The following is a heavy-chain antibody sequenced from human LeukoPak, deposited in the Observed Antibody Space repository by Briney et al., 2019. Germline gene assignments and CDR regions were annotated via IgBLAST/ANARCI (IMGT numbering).Heavy chain of an antibody. Sequence: GGSLRLSCAASGCTFSSYWMSWVRQAPGQGLEWVANIKQYGSEKYYVDSVKGRFTISRDNAKNSLYLQMNSLRAEDTAVYYCARVYSSGWPYFDYWGQGTLVTVSS. CDR1: GCTFSSYW. V-gene: IGHV3-7*01. CDR3: ARVYSSGWPYFDY. J-gene: IGHJ4*02. CDR2: IKQYGSEK. D-gene: IGHD6-19*01.